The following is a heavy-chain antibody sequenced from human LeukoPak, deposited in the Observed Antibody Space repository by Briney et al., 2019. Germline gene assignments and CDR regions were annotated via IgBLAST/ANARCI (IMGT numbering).Heavy chain of an antibody. J-gene: IGHJ4*02. D-gene: IGHD3-22*01. CDR1: GYSISSGYY. CDR2: IYHSGST. CDR3: ARHYYDSSGYLVDY. Sequence: SETLSLTCAVSGYSISSGYYWGWIRQPPGKGLEWIGSIYHSGSTYYNPSLKSRVTISVDTSKNQFSLKLSSVTAADTAVCYCARHYYDSSGYLVDYWGQGTLVTVSS. V-gene: IGHV4-38-2*01.